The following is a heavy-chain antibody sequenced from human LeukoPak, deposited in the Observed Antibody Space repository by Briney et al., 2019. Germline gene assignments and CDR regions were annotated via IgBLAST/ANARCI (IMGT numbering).Heavy chain of an antibody. J-gene: IGHJ6*02. V-gene: IGHV3-66*01. CDR1: GFTVSSNY. CDR2: TYSGGST. D-gene: IGHD6-6*01. CDR3: ARDSYSSSSVGYYYYGMDV. Sequence: GGSLRLSCAASGFTVSSNYMSWVRQAPGKGLEWVSVTYSGGSTYYADSVKGRFTISRDNSKNTLYLQMNSLRAEDTAVYYCARDSYSSSSVGYYYYGMDVWGQGTTVTVSS.